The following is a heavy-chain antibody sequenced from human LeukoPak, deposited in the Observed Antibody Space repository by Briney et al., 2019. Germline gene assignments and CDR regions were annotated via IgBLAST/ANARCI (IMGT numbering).Heavy chain of an antibody. V-gene: IGHV3-30-3*01. CDR3: AKVSGRGYCSSTNCPPFDY. J-gene: IGHJ4*02. CDR1: GFTFSSYA. D-gene: IGHD2-2*01. CDR2: ISYDGSNK. Sequence: PGGSLRLSCAASGFTFSSYAMHWVRQAPGKGLEWVAVISYDGSNKYYADSVKGRFTISRDNSKNTLYLQMNSLRAEDTAVYYCAKVSGRGYCSSTNCPPFDYWGQGTLVTVSS.